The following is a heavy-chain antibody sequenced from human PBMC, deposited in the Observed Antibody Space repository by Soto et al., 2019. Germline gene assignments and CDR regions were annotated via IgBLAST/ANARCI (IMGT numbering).Heavy chain of an antibody. J-gene: IGHJ4*02. Sequence: EVQLVESGGGLVQPGGSLRLSCAASGFAFNSHWMHWVRQAPGKGLVWVSRINSDGTSTDYAESVKGRFTISRDNAKNTLYLQMNSLGVEDTGVYDCGRPDRASFRYTDAYWGQGTLVTVSS. V-gene: IGHV3-74*01. D-gene: IGHD3-16*02. CDR2: INSDGTST. CDR1: GFAFNSHW. CDR3: GRPDRASFRYTDAY.